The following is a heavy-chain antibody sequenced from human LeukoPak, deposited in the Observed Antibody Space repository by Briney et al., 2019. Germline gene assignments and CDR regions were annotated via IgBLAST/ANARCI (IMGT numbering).Heavy chain of an antibody. J-gene: IGHJ4*02. CDR1: GFTFSSYE. V-gene: IGHV3-48*03. CDR2: ISSSGSTI. Sequence: GGSLRLSCAASGFTFSSYEMNWVRQAPGKGLEWVSYISSSGSTIYYADSVKGRFTISRDNSNNTVYLQMNSLRAEDTAVYYCARAPSNAHFDYWGQGTLVTVSS. CDR3: ARAPSNAHFDY. D-gene: IGHD3-3*02.